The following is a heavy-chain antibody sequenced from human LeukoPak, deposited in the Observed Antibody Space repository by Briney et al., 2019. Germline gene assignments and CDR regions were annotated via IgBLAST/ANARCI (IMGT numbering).Heavy chain of an antibody. D-gene: IGHD1-26*01. V-gene: IGHV4-39*07. J-gene: IGHJ4*02. CDR2: IDYSGST. CDR3: ARDRYTGTYSPVDF. Sequence: SETLSLTCTVSGGSLSGSSYSWGWIRQPPGKGLEWIGSIDYSGSTYYNPSLKSRVTMSVDTSKNQFSLKLSSVTAADTAVYYCARDRYTGTYSPVDFWGQGTLVTVSS. CDR1: GGSLSGSSYS.